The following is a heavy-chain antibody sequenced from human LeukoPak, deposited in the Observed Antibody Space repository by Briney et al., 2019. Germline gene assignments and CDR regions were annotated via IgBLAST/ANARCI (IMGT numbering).Heavy chain of an antibody. V-gene: IGHV5-51*01. D-gene: IGHD4-23*01. Sequence: GESLKISCKGSGYSFTSYWIGWVRQMPGKGLEWMGIIYPGDSDTRYSPSFQGQVTISADKSISTAYPQWSSLKASDTAMYYCARRSSTDTVVTGDFDYWGQGTLVTVSS. CDR1: GYSFTSYW. CDR3: ARRSSTDTVVTGDFDY. CDR2: IYPGDSDT. J-gene: IGHJ4*02.